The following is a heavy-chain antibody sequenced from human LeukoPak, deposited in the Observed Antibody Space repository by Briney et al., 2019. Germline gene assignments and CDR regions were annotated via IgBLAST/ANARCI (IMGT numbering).Heavy chain of an antibody. CDR3: AIKRGTTGLDWYFDL. CDR1: RGTFSSYA. CDR2: IIPIFGTA. Sequence: SVKVSCKASRGTFSSYAISWVRQAPGQGLEWMGGIIPIFGTANYAQKFQGTVTITADESTSTAYMELSSLRSEDTAVYYCAIKRGTTGLDWYFDLWGRGTLITVSS. J-gene: IGHJ2*01. V-gene: IGHV1-69*13. D-gene: IGHD4-17*01.